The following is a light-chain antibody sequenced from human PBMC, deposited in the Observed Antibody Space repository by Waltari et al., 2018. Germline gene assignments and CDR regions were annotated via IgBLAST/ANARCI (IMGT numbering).Light chain of an antibody. Sequence: QSVLTQLPSASGTPGQGVTISCSGSSSNIGDNYVYWYHQFQGTSPKLLIHRNNQRPSGVPDRFSGSKSGTSAFLVISGLRSEDEADYHCATWDDSLSGWVFGGGTKVTVL. CDR1: SSNIGDNY. CDR3: ATWDDSLSGWV. CDR2: RNN. J-gene: IGLJ3*02. V-gene: IGLV1-47*01.